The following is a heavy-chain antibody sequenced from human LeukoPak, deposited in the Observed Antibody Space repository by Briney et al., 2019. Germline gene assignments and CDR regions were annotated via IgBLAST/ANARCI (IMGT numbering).Heavy chain of an antibody. CDR2: ISGSGGST. CDR1: GFTFSSYG. V-gene: IGHV3-23*01. CDR3: ARVQLERSGEPFDY. Sequence: PGGSLRLSCAASGFTFSSYGMSWVRQAPGKGLEWVSAISGSGGSTYYADSVKGRFTISRDNAKNSLYLQMNSLRAEDTAVYYCARVQLERSGEPFDYWGQGTLVTVSS. J-gene: IGHJ4*02. D-gene: IGHD1-1*01.